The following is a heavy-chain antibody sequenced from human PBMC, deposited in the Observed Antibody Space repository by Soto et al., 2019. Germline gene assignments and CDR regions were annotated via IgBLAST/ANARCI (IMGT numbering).Heavy chain of an antibody. CDR2: IYYSGST. CDR1: GGSISSGGYY. D-gene: IGHD5-12*01. J-gene: IGHJ5*02. Sequence: SETLSLTCTVSGGSISSGGYYWSWIRQHPGKGLEWIGYIYYSGSTYYNPSLKSRVTISVDTSKNQFSLQLNSVTPEDTAVYYCARDTRHDIVATNPGFDPWGQGTLVTVSS. V-gene: IGHV4-31*03. CDR3: ARDTRHDIVATNPGFDP.